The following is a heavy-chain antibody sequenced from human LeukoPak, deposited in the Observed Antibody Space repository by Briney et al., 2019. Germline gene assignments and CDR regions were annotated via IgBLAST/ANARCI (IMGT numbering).Heavy chain of an antibody. D-gene: IGHD2-15*01. J-gene: IGHJ4*02. V-gene: IGHV3-23*01. CDR3: AKEVCSGGSCYSFDY. CDR1: GFTFSSYA. Sequence: GGSLRLSCAASGFTFSSYAMSWVRPAPGKGLEWVSAISGSGGSTYYADSVKGRFTISRDNSKNTLYLQMNSLRAEDPAVYYCAKEVCSGGSCYSFDYWGQGTLVAVSS. CDR2: ISGSGGST.